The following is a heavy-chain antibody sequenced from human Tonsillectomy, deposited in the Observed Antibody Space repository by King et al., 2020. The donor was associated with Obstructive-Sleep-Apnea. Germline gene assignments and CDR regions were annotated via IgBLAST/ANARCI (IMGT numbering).Heavy chain of an antibody. CDR3: ARVYYDILTGYGGYADY. CDR1: GFTFSRYT. J-gene: IGHJ4*02. V-gene: IGHV3-21*01. D-gene: IGHD3-9*01. CDR2: ISSSGTYI. Sequence: VQLVESGGGLVKPGGSLRLSCAASGFTFSRYTMNWFRQAPGKGLEWVSSISSSGTYIQYADALKGRFTNSRANAEHSLYLQMKSRRAEDTAVYYSARVYYDILTGYGGYADYWGQGTLVTVSS.